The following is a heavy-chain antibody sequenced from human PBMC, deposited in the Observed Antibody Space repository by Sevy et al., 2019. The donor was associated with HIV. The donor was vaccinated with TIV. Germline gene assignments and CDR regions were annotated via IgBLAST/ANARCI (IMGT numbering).Heavy chain of an antibody. V-gene: IGHV3-23*01. J-gene: IGHJ4*02. D-gene: IGHD3-3*01. CDR1: GFTFSSYA. CDR2: ISGSGGST. CDR3: AKDSGEWLLRTYYFDY. Sequence: GGSLRLSCAASGFTFSSYAMSWVRQAPGKGLEWVSAISGSGGSTYYADSVKGRFTISRDNSKNTLYLQMNSLRAEDMAVYYCAKDSGEWLLRTYYFDYWGQGTLVTVSS.